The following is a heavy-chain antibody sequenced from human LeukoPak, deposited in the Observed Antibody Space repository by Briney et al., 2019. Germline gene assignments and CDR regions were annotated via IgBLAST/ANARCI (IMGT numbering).Heavy chain of an antibody. CDR2: ISGSGGST. J-gene: IGHJ5*02. CDR1: GFTFSSYA. CDR3: AKDRYGSGSYYEPYNWFDP. V-gene: IGHV3-23*01. D-gene: IGHD3-10*01. Sequence: TGGSLRLSCAASGFTFSSYAMSWVRQAPGKGLEWVSAISGSGGSTYYADSVKGRFTISRDNSKNTLYLQMNSLRAEDTVVYYCAKDRYGSGSYYEPYNWFDPWGQGTLVTVSS.